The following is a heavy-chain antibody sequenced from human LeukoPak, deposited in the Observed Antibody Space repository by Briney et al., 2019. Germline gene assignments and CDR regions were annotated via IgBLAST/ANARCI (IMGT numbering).Heavy chain of an antibody. CDR2: IYYSGST. CDR3: ARAGYYGSGSYYNVMDY. CDR1: GGSISSSSYY. V-gene: IGHV4-39*07. Sequence: SETLSLTCTVSGGSISSSSYYWGWIRQPPGKGLEWIGSIYYSGSTYYNPSLKSRVTMSVDTSKNQFSLKLSSVTAADTAVYYCARAGYYGSGSYYNVMDYWGQGTLVTVSS. D-gene: IGHD3-10*01. J-gene: IGHJ4*02.